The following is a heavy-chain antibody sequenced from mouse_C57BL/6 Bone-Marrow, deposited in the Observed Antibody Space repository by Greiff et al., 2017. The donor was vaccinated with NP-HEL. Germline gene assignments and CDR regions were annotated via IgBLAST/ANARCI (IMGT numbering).Heavy chain of an antibody. J-gene: IGHJ1*03. V-gene: IGHV2-6-1*01. Sequence: VQRVESGPGLVAPSQSLSITCTVSGFSLTSYGVHWVRQPPGKGLEWLVVIWSDGSTTYNSALKSRLSISKDNSKSQVFLKMNSLQTDDTAMYYCARHGHYYGSSHWYFDVWGTGTTVTVSS. CDR3: ARHGHYYGSSHWYFDV. CDR2: IWSDGST. CDR1: GFSLTSYG. D-gene: IGHD1-1*01.